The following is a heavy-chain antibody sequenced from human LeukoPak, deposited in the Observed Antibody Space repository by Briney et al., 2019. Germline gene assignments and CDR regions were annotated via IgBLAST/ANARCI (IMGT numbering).Heavy chain of an antibody. J-gene: IGHJ6*02. CDR3: ARDQWYYYDSSGYYYYYGMTS. D-gene: IGHD3-22*01. V-gene: IGHV1-2*04. Sequence: ASVKVSCKASGYTFTNYGISWVRQAPGQGLEWMGWINPNSGGTNYAQKFQGWVTMTRDTSISTAYMELSRLRSDDTAVYYYARDQWYYYDSSGYYYYYGMTSGAKGPRSPSP. CDR1: GYTFTNYG. CDR2: INPNSGGT.